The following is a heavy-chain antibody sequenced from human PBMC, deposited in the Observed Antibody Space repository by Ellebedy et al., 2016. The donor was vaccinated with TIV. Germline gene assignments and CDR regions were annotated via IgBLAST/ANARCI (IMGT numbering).Heavy chain of an antibody. V-gene: IGHV3-72*01. CDR3: ARRGVGAPPFES. CDR2: TRNKAERYTT. J-gene: IGHJ4*02. Sequence: GESLKISCAASGFTFSDPNMDWVRQLPGKGLEWVARTRNKAERYTTEYAASVNGRFTISRDESRNLLYLQMNSLKTEDTAVYYCARRGVGAPPFESWGQGTLVTVSS. D-gene: IGHD1-26*01. CDR1: GFTFSDPN.